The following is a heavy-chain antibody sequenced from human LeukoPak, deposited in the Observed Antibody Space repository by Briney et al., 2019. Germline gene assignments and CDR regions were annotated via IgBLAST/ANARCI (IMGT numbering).Heavy chain of an antibody. CDR3: AREGYDSGSYPHYYYYFYMDV. Sequence: GGSLRLSCAASGFTFSSYEMNWVRQAPVKGLEWVSYISSSGSTIYYADSVKGRFTISRDNAKNSLYLQMNSLRAEDTAVYYCAREGYDSGSYPHYYYYFYMDVWGKGTTVTISS. D-gene: IGHD3-10*01. J-gene: IGHJ6*03. CDR2: ISSSGSTI. V-gene: IGHV3-48*03. CDR1: GFTFSSYE.